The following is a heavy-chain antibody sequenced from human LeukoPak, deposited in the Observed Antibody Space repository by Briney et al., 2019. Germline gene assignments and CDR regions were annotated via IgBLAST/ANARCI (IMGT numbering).Heavy chain of an antibody. J-gene: IGHJ6*02. V-gene: IGHV3-11*01. CDR1: GFTFSDYY. CDR2: ISSSGSTI. CDR3: ARAPRITIFGVVIIDGMDV. Sequence: GGSLRLSCAAPGFTFSDYYMSWIRQAPGKGLEWVSYISSSGSTIYYADSVKGRFTISRDNAKNSLYLQMNSLRAEDTAVYYCARAPRITIFGVVIIDGMDVWGQGTTVTVS. D-gene: IGHD3-3*01.